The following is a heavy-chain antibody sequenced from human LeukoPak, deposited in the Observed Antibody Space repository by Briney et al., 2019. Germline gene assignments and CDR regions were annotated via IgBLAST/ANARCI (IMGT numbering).Heavy chain of an antibody. V-gene: IGHV1-2*02. CDR3: ARERHYYGSGSSS. CDR1: GYTFTGYY. CDR2: INPNSGGT. J-gene: IGHJ5*02. D-gene: IGHD3-10*01. Sequence: AASVKVSCTASGYTFTGYYMHWVRQAPGQGLEWMGWINPNSGGTNYAQKFQGRVTMTRDTSISTAYMELSRLRSDDTAVYYCARERHYYGSGSSSWGQGTLVTVSS.